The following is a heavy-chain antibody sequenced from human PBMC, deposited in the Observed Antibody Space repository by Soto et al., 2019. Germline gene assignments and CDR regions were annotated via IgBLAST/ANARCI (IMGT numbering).Heavy chain of an antibody. CDR3: VRSVTATGTAANL. CDR1: GYTFTNYG. CDR2: ISAYNGNT. J-gene: IGHJ3*01. D-gene: IGHD1-1*01. Sequence: QDQLVQSGAEVKKPGASVKVSCKASGYTFTNYGVSWVRQAPGQGLEWMGWISAYNGNTDYAHNFQDRVTMTTDTSTSTAYMERRSLRSADTAMFYCVRSVTATGTAANLWGQGTIVTVSS. V-gene: IGHV1-18*04.